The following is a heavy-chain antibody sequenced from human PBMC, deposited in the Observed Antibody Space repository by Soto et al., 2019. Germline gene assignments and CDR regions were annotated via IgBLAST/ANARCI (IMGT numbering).Heavy chain of an antibody. CDR3: ARDDYPYYDDSSGYNFDY. Sequence: GGSLRLSCAASGFTFSNYIMHWVRQAPGKGLEWVAIILHDGNNKYYADSVKGRFTISRDNSKNTLYLQMNSLRAEDTAVYYCARDDYPYYDDSSGYNFDYWGQGALVTVSS. D-gene: IGHD3-22*01. CDR1: GFTFSNYI. CDR2: ILHDGNNK. J-gene: IGHJ4*02. V-gene: IGHV3-30-3*01.